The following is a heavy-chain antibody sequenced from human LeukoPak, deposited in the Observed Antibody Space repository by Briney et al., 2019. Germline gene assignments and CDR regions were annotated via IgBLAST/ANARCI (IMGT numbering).Heavy chain of an antibody. Sequence: GGSLRLSCAASGYTFGSYALGWVRQAPGKGLEWVAIISGRGHITYYANTVKGRFSISRDNSKNTMYMQMNSLRVEDTAMYYCARGGSQPITMHVFDFWGQGTLVTVSS. CDR1: GYTFGSYA. CDR3: ARGGSQPITMHVFDF. D-gene: IGHD3-10*01. CDR2: ISGRGHIT. J-gene: IGHJ4*02. V-gene: IGHV3-23*01.